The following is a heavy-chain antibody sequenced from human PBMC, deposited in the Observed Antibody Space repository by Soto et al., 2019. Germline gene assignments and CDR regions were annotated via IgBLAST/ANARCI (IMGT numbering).Heavy chain of an antibody. Sequence: GGSLRLSCAASGFTFSSYSMSWVRQAPGKGLEWVSSISENGGTKYYADSVKGRFTISRDNAKNSLFLELNSLRAEDTAVYYCARDYLWGQGTQVTVSS. J-gene: IGHJ5*02. CDR1: GFTFSSYS. CDR3: ARDYL. CDR2: ISENGGTK. V-gene: IGHV3-23*01.